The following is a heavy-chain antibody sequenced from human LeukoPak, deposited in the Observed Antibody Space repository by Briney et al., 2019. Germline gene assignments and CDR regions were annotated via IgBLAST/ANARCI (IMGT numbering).Heavy chain of an antibody. D-gene: IGHD6-13*01. CDR1: GFTFSSYE. V-gene: IGHV3-48*03. CDR3: ARISGAAAQHVDF. CDR2: ISSSGGTI. Sequence: AGGSLRLSCAASGFTFSSYEMSWVRQAPGKGLEWVSYISSSGGTIYYADSVKGRFTISRDNAKNSLYLQMNSLRAEDTAVYYCARISGAAAQHVDFWGQGPLVTVSS. J-gene: IGHJ4*02.